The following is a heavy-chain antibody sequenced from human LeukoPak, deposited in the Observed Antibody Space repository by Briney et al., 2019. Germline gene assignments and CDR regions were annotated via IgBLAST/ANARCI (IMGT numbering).Heavy chain of an antibody. J-gene: IGHJ5*02. D-gene: IGHD6-13*01. V-gene: IGHV3-7*03. CDR1: GFTFSTYW. Sequence: PGGSLRLSCAASGFTFSTYWMDWVRQAPGKGLEWVANIKEDGSEKYYEDSVKGRFTISRDNAKNSLYLQMNSLRAEDTAVYYCARDELRGAAAGYCRFDPWGQGTLVTVSS. CDR3: ARDELRGAAAGYCRFDP. CDR2: IKEDGSEK.